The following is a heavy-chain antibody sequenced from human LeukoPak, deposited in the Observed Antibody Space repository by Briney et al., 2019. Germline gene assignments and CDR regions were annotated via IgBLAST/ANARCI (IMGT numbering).Heavy chain of an antibody. J-gene: IGHJ5*02. CDR1: GFASKKYG. Sequence: GGSLRLSCAASGFASKKYGMSWVRQAPGKGLEWVSTINDNGANTHYADSVKGRFTISRDNSKNTLYLQMSSLRAEDTAVYYCANSVEYYYDSSGYLPRWFDPWGQGTLVTVSS. CDR2: INDNGANT. CDR3: ANSVEYYYDSSGYLPRWFDP. V-gene: IGHV3-23*01. D-gene: IGHD3-22*01.